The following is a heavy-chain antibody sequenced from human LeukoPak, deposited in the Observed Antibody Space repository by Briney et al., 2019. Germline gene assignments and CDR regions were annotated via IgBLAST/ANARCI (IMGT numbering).Heavy chain of an antibody. CDR2: MSSGSRYI. D-gene: IGHD2-15*01. CDR1: GFSFSTYA. Sequence: GGSLRLSCTASGFSFSTYAMTWVRQAPGKGLEWISSMSSGSRYIYYADSVRGRFTISRDNTTNSLYLLMNNLRAEDTAIYYCARDRPTGASRVFVVQWGQGTPVTVSS. CDR3: ARDRPTGASRVFVVQ. V-gene: IGHV3-21*06. J-gene: IGHJ4*02.